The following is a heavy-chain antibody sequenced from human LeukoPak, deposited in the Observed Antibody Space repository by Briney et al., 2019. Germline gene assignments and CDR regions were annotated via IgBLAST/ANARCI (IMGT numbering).Heavy chain of an antibody. D-gene: IGHD1-26*01. CDR2: ITSSGTYI. Sequence: GGSLRLSCATSGFTFNNYNMNWVRQAPGRALEWVSSITSSGTYIFYADSVKGRFTISRDNAKNSLYLQMNSLGPEDTAVYDCARDPYSGNYGNYYYYCMDVWGKGTTVTVSS. V-gene: IGHV3-21*01. CDR3: ARDPYSGNYGNYYYYCMDV. CDR1: GFTFNNYN. J-gene: IGHJ6*03.